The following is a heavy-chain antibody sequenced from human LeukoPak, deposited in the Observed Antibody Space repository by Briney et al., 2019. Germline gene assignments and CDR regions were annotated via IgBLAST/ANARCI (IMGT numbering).Heavy chain of an antibody. V-gene: IGHV3-30*18. CDR3: AKNKRGYSYGPDAFDI. D-gene: IGHD5-18*01. Sequence: PGGSLRLSCAASGFTFSSYGMHWVRQAPGKGLEWVAVISYDGSNKYYADSVKGRFTISRDNSKSTLYLQMNSLRAEDTAVYYCAKNKRGYSYGPDAFDIWGQGTMVTVSS. CDR1: GFTFSSYG. J-gene: IGHJ3*02. CDR2: ISYDGSNK.